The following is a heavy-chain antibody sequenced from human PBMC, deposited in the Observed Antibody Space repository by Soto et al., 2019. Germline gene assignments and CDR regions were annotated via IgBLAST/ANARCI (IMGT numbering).Heavy chain of an antibody. CDR2: FEPEDGDT. Sequence: GASVKVSCKVSGYTLTELSMHWARQAPGKGPERMGGFEPEDGDTIYAQKFQGRVTMTEDTSTDTAYMELSSLRSEDTAVYYCATAQYYYDSSGYYYPGHYFDYWGQGTLVTVSS. V-gene: IGHV1-24*01. D-gene: IGHD3-22*01. CDR1: GYTLTELS. J-gene: IGHJ4*02. CDR3: ATAQYYYDSSGYYYPGHYFDY.